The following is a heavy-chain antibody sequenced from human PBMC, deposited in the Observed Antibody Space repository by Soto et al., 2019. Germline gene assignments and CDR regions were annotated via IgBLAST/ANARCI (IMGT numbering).Heavy chain of an antibody. Sequence: QVQLQESGPGLVKPSQTLSLTCTVSGTSITSGGYFWSWIRQHPGKGLEWIGCIYSSGSTSYNPSLKSRLAMSVHTSKNQFSLSLSSVAAAVTAVYYCTRGTLHWGQGTLGTVSS. V-gene: IGHV4-31*03. CDR1: GTSITSGGYF. J-gene: IGHJ4*02. CDR2: IYSSGST. CDR3: TRGTLH.